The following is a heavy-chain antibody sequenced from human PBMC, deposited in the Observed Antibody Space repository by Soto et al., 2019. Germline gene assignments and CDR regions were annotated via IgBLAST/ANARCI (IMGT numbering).Heavy chain of an antibody. CDR1: GFTFSNYG. J-gene: IGHJ4*02. CDR2: IWYDGSNK. D-gene: IGHD6-13*01. CDR3: ARELIAAAGTAYFDY. Sequence: QVQLVESGGGVVRPGRSLRLSCAASGFTFSNYGMHWVRQAPGKGLEWVAAIWYDGSNKYYADSVKGRFTISRDISKTTLYLQMNSLKAADTAVYYCARELIAAAGTAYFDYWGQGTLVTVSS. V-gene: IGHV3-33*01.